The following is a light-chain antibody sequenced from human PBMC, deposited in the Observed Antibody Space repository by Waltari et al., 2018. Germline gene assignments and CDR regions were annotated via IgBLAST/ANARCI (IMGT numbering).Light chain of an antibody. CDR3: SSYAGSNNVV. V-gene: IGLV2-8*01. CDR1: SSDVGGSKY. Sequence: QSALTQPPSASGSPGQSVTISCTGTSSDVGGSKYVSWYQQHPGKAPKVMIYEVSKRPSGVPDRFSGSKSGNTASLTVSGLQAEDEADYYCSSYAGSNNVVFGGGTKLTVL. CDR2: EVS. J-gene: IGLJ2*01.